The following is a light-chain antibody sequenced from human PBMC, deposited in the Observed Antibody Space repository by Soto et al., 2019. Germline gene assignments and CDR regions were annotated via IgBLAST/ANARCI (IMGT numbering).Light chain of an antibody. CDR1: QSVSSN. CDR3: QQRSNWPRT. J-gene: IGKJ1*01. CDR2: GAS. Sequence: EIVMAQSPATLCVSPGERATLSCRASQSVSSNLAWYQQKPGQAPRLLIYGASTRATGIPARFSGSGSGTDFTLTISSLEPEDFAVYYCQQRSNWPRTFGQGTKVDIK. V-gene: IGKV3-11*01.